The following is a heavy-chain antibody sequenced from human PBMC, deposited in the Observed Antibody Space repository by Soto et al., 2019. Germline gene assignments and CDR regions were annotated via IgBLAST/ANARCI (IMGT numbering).Heavy chain of an antibody. V-gene: IGHV3-7*03. CDR2: IKADGTEK. D-gene: IGHD5-12*01. CDR3: VTAVRGYNANGDL. CDR1: GFTFSSYW. Sequence: PVGSLRLSCVGSGFTFSSYWMGWVRQTPGKGLEWVATIKADGTEKYYVDSVKGRFTFSRDNAKTSVYPEMNSLRAEDTAVYYCVTAVRGYNANGDLWGQGTTVTVSS. J-gene: IGHJ6*02.